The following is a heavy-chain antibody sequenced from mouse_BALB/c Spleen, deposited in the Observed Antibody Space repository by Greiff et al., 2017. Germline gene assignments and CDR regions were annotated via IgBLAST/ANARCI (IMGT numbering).Heavy chain of an antibody. Sequence: EVKVVESGGGLVQPGGSRKLSCAASGFTFSSFGMHWVRQAPEKGLEWVAYISSGSSTIYYADTVKGRFTISRDNPKNTLFLQMTSLRSEDTAMYYCARDGYYVGMDYWGQGTSVTVSS. V-gene: IGHV5-17*02. D-gene: IGHD2-3*01. CDR2: ISSGSSTI. CDR3: ARDGYYVGMDY. CDR1: GFTFSSFG. J-gene: IGHJ4*01.